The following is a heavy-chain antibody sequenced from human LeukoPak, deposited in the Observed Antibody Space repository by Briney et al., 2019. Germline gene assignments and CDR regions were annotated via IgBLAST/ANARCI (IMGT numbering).Heavy chain of an antibody. CDR3: ARREMYSGSYFVDY. D-gene: IGHD1-26*01. Sequence: RASVKVSCKASGYTSTSYAMNWVRQAPGQGLEWMGWINTNTGNPTYAQGFTGRFVFSLDTSVSTAYLQISSLKAEDTAVYYCARREMYSGSYFVDYWGQGTLVTVSS. CDR2: INTNTGNP. J-gene: IGHJ4*02. CDR1: GYTSTSYA. V-gene: IGHV7-4-1*02.